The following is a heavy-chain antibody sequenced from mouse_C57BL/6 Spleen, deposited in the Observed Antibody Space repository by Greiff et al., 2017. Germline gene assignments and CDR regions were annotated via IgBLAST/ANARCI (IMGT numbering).Heavy chain of an antibody. CDR3: ARQGGTDYFDY. CDR1: GFTFSSYG. V-gene: IGHV5-6*01. D-gene: IGHD4-1*01. CDR2: ISSGGSYT. J-gene: IGHJ2*01. Sequence: EVPLVESGGDLVKPGGSLKLSCAASGFTFSSYGMSWVRQTPDTRLEWVATISSGGSYTYYPDSVKGRFTISRDNAKNTLYLQMSSLKSEDTAMYYCARQGGTDYFDYWGQGTTLTVSS.